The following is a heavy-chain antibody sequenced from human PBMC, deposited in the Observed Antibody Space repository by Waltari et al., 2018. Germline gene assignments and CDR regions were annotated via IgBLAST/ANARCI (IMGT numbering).Heavy chain of an antibody. Sequence: QVQLVHSGAEVKKPGSSVKVSCKASGGTFSTYAINWVRQAPGQGLEWMGRTIPTPCVTIDAHRFQGRVTITADKSTSTAYMELSSLRPEDTAVYYCARSGDGYTPSTYYYNGMDVWGQGTTVTVSS. CDR2: TIPTPCVT. CDR1: GGTFSTYA. J-gene: IGHJ6*02. D-gene: IGHD5-12*01. CDR3: ARSGDGYTPSTYYYNGMDV. V-gene: IGHV1-69*04.